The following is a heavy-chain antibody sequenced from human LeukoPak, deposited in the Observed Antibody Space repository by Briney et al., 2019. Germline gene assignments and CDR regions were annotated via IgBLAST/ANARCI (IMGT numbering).Heavy chain of an antibody. Sequence: PGGSLRLSCAASGFMFSNYDMHWVRQAPGKGLEYVSHISTNGGSTYYAISVKGRFTISRDNSKNTLYLQMGSLRAEDTAVYYCAKDRGWVRGGGTQYYYGMDVWGQGTTVTVSS. CDR1: GFMFSNYD. CDR2: ISTNGGST. J-gene: IGHJ6*02. V-gene: IGHV3-64*01. D-gene: IGHD3-10*01. CDR3: AKDRGWVRGGGTQYYYGMDV.